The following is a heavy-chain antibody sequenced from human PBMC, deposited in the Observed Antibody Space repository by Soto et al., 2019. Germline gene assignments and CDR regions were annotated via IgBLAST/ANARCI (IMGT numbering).Heavy chain of an antibody. J-gene: IGHJ3*02. Sequence: ASVKVSCKVSGYTLTELSMHWVRQAPGKGLEWMGGFDPEDGETIYAQKFQGRVTMTEDTSTDTAYMELSSLRSEDTAVYYCATTLGDYDTACFDIWGQGIMVTVSS. CDR2: FDPEDGET. CDR3: ATTLGDYDTACFDI. CDR1: GYTLTELS. D-gene: IGHD4-17*01. V-gene: IGHV1-24*01.